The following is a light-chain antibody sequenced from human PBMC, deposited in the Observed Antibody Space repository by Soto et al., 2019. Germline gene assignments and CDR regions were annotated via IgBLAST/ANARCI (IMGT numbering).Light chain of an antibody. J-gene: IGLJ2*01. CDR1: SSDVGGYIS. CDR3: CSYAGSHSFI. CDR2: DVN. Sequence: QSVLTQPRSVSGSPGQSVTISCTGTSSDVGGYISVSWYQHRPGKGPQLVINDVNKRPSGVPDRFSGSKSGNTASLTISGLQAEDEADYFCCSYAGSHSFIFGGGTKLTVL. V-gene: IGLV2-11*01.